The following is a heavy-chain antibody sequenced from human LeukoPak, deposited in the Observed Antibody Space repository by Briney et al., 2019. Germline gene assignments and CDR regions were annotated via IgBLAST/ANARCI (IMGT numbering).Heavy chain of an antibody. Sequence: ASVKVSCKASGYTFTSYGISWVRQAPGQGLEWMGXISAYNGNTNYAQKLQGRVTMTTDTSTSTAYMELRSLRSDDTAVYYCAREYCSSTSCYPDIWGQGTMVTVSS. CDR1: GYTFTSYG. D-gene: IGHD2-2*01. CDR2: ISAYNGNT. V-gene: IGHV1-18*01. CDR3: AREYCSSTSCYPDI. J-gene: IGHJ3*02.